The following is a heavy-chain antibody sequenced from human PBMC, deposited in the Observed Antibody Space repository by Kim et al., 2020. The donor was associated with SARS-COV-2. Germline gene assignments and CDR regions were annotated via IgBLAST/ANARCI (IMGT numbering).Heavy chain of an antibody. Sequence: GGSLRLSCAASGFTFSNYGMHWVRQAPGKGLEWVTVIWYDGSNKYYGDSVKGRFTISRDNSRNTLYLQMNSLRAEDTAVYYCARAYGISGTTFGMDVWGQGTTVTVS. V-gene: IGHV3-33*01. CDR1: GFTFSNYG. J-gene: IGHJ6*02. CDR2: IWYDGSNK. D-gene: IGHD1-7*01. CDR3: ARAYGISGTTFGMDV.